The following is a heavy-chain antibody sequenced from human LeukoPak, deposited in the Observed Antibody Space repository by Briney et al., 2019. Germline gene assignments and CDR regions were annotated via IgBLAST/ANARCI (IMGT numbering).Heavy chain of an antibody. CDR3: ARHPPCYYDSSGYAFDY. V-gene: IGHV4-39*01. CDR2: IYYSGST. D-gene: IGHD3-22*01. J-gene: IGHJ4*02. CDR1: GGSISSSSYY. Sequence: SETLSLTCTVSGGSISSSSYYWGWIRQPPGKGLEWIGSIYYSGSTYYNPSLKSRVTISVDTSKNQFSLKLSSVTAADTAVYYCARHPPCYYDSSGYAFDYWGQGTLVTVSS.